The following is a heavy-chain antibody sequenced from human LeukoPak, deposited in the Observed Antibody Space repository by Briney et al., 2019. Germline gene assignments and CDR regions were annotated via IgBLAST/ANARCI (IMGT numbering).Heavy chain of an antibody. Sequence: GGSLRLSCAASGFTFSSYEMNWVRQAPGKGLEWVSSISSSSSYIYYADSVKGRFSISRDNAKNSLYLQMNSLRAEDTAVYYCARGLILADNGGSSAHDYWGQGTLVTVSS. CDR2: ISSSSSYI. V-gene: IGHV3-21*01. CDR3: ARGLILADNGGSSAHDY. CDR1: GFTFSSYE. J-gene: IGHJ4*02. D-gene: IGHD2-15*01.